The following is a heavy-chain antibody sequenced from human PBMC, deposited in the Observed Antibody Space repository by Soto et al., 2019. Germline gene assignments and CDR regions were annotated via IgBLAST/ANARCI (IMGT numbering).Heavy chain of an antibody. CDR2: IYYSGST. J-gene: IGHJ6*04. Sequence: PSETLSLTCTVSGGSISSYYWSWIRQPPGKGLEWIGYIYYSGSTNYNPSLKSRVTISVDTSKNQFSLKLSSVTAADTAVYYCARYDNRFGELADVWGKGTTVTVSS. CDR1: GGSISSYY. V-gene: IGHV4-59*01. D-gene: IGHD3-10*01. CDR3: ARYDNRFGELADV.